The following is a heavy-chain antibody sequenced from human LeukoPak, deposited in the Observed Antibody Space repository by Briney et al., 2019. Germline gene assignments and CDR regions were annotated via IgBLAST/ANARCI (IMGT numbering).Heavy chain of an antibody. D-gene: IGHD1-7*01. CDR2: IYHSGST. Sequence: PSETLSLTCAVSGYSISSGYYWGWIRQPPGKGLEWIGSIYHSGSTYYNPSLKSRVTISVDTSKNQFSLKLSSVTAADTAVYYCARHLPCNWNYGYYYYMDVWGKGTTVTVSS. CDR1: GYSISSGYY. V-gene: IGHV4-38-2*01. CDR3: ARHLPCNWNYGYYYYMDV. J-gene: IGHJ6*03.